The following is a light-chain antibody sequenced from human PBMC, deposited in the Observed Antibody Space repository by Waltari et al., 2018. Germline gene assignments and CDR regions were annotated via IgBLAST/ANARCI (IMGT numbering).Light chain of an antibody. CDR3: QHYVRLPAT. CDR2: GAS. CDR1: QSVSRT. J-gene: IGKJ1*01. V-gene: IGKV3-20*01. Sequence: SCRARQSVSRTLAWYQQRPGQAPRLLIDGASSRATGIPDRFSGGVSGTDFSLTISRLEPEDFAVYYCQHYVRLPATFGQGTKVEIK.